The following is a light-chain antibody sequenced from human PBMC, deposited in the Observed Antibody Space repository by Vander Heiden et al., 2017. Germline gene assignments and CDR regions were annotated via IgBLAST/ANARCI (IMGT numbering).Light chain of an antibody. CDR1: QSVISY. CDR2: DAS. Sequence: EIVLTQSPATLSLSPGERATLSCRASQSVISYLSWYQQIPGQAPRLLIYDASYRATGIPDRFSGSGSGTDFTLTLSRVEPEDFAVYYCLQCSNWPLTFGGGTKVEIK. J-gene: IGKJ4*01. V-gene: IGKV3-11*01. CDR3: LQCSNWPLT.